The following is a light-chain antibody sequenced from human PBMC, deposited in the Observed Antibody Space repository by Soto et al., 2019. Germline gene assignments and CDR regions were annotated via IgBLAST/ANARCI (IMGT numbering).Light chain of an antibody. Sequence: NFMLTQPHSMSESPGKTVTISCTRSSGSIASNYVQWYQQRPGSAPTTVIYEDNQRPSGVPDRFSGSIDSSSNSASLTISGLKTEDEADYYCQSYDSSTPVVFGGGTKLTVL. J-gene: IGLJ2*01. CDR2: EDN. V-gene: IGLV6-57*03. CDR1: SGSIASNY. CDR3: QSYDSSTPVV.